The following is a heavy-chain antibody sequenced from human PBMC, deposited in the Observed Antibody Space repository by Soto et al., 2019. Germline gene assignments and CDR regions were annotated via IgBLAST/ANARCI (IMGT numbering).Heavy chain of an antibody. D-gene: IGHD2-2*01. CDR2: ISGSGGST. CDR3: AKVFGYVPAADAFDI. V-gene: IGHV3-23*01. J-gene: IGHJ3*02. CDR1: GFTFSSYA. Sequence: GGSLRLSCAASGFTFSSYAMSWVRQAPGKGLEWVSAISGSGGSTYYADSVKGRFTISRDNSKNTLYLQMNSLRAEDTAVYYCAKVFGYVPAADAFDIWVQGTMVTVSS.